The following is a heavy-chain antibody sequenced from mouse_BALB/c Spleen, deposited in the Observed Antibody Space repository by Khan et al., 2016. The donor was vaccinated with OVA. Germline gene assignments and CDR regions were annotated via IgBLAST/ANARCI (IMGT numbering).Heavy chain of an antibody. D-gene: IGHD2-10*01. CDR1: GFSLTDYG. CDR2: MWGDGTT. J-gene: IGHJ4*01. Sequence: QVQLKESGPGLVAPSQSLSITCTISGFSLTDYGIHWVRQPPGKGLEWLVLMWGDGTTSYNSALKSRLTISKDTYKSHVFLKSNRLQTDDTAMYCCARQPYYHYNVMDYWGQGTSVTVSS. V-gene: IGHV2-6-1*01. CDR3: ARQPYYHYNVMDY.